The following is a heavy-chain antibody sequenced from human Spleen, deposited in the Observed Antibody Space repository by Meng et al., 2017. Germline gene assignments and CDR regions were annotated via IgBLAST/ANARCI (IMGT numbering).Heavy chain of an antibody. V-gene: IGHV3-21*04. D-gene: IGHD1-26*01. CDR3: ARVRSGSLGGVIDY. CDR2: ITSSGSGDR. J-gene: IGHJ4*02. CDR1: GFIFSTYS. Sequence: GESLKISCAASGFIFSTYSMNWVRQGPGKGLEWVASITSSGSGDRPYYADSAKGRFTISRDNAKISLFLQMNSLRAEDTAVYYCARVRSGSLGGVIDYWGQGTLVTVSS.